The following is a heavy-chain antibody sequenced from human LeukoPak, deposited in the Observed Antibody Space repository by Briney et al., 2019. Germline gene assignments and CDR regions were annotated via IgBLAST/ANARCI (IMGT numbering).Heavy chain of an antibody. CDR1: RGSISSYY. CDR3: ANSIDFDYGDSYFDY. D-gene: IGHD4-17*01. V-gene: IGHV4-59*01. Sequence: PSETLSLTCTVSRGSISSYYWSWIRQPPGKGLEWIGYIYYSGSTNYNPSLKSRVTISVDTSKNQFSLKLSSVTAADTAVYYCANSIDFDYGDSYFDYWGQGALVTISS. CDR2: IYYSGST. J-gene: IGHJ4*02.